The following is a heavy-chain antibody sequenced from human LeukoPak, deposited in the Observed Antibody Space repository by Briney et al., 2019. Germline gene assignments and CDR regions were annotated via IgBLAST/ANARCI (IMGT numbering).Heavy chain of an antibody. Sequence: GASVKVSCKASGYTFTSYDINWVRQATGQGLECMGWMNPNSGNTGYAQKFQGRVTMTRNTSISTAYMELSSLRSEDTAVYYCARVKSYCSGGSCYSMDYYYGMDVWGQGTTVTVSS. D-gene: IGHD2-15*01. CDR2: MNPNSGNT. CDR3: ARVKSYCSGGSCYSMDYYYGMDV. J-gene: IGHJ6*02. CDR1: GYTFTSYD. V-gene: IGHV1-8*01.